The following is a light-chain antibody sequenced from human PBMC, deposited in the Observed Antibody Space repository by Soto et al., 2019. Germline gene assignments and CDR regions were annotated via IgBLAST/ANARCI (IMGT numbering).Light chain of an antibody. V-gene: IGKV1-39*01. CDR3: QQTYSTPWT. Sequence: QSPSSLSASVGDRVTITCRASQSISSYLNWYQQKPGKAPKLLIYAASSLQSGVPSRFSGSGSGTDFALTINSLQPEDFATIYCQQTYSTPWTFGQGTKVDIK. J-gene: IGKJ1*01. CDR1: QSISSY. CDR2: AAS.